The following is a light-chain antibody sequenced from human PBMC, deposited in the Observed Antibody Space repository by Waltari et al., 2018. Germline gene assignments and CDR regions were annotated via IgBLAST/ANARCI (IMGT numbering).Light chain of an antibody. J-gene: IGKJ3*01. CDR1: QSISSY. Sequence: DIQMTQSPSSLSASVGDRVTITCRASQSISSYLNWYRQKPGKAPKLLIYAASSLQSGVPPRFSGSGSGTDFTLTISSLQPEDFATYYCQQSYSTPRVTFGPGTKVDIK. V-gene: IGKV1-39*01. CDR2: AAS. CDR3: QQSYSTPRVT.